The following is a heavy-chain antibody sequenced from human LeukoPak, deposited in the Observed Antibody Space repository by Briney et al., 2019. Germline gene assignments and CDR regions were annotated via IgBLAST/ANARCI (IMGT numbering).Heavy chain of an antibody. CDR3: ARAPRGGFYRYYFDY. D-gene: IGHD3-22*01. CDR1: GYTFTTYY. V-gene: IGHV1-46*01. CDR2: INPSGGST. J-gene: IGHJ4*02. Sequence: EASVKVSCKASGYTFTTYYMHWVRQAPGQGLEWMGIINPSGGSTSYAQKFQGRVTMTRDTSTSTVYMELSSLRSEDTAVYYCARAPRGGFYRYYFDYWGQGTLVTVSS.